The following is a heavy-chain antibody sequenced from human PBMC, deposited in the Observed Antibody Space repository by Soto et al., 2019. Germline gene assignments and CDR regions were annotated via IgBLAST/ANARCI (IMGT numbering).Heavy chain of an antibody. J-gene: IGHJ4*02. CDR1: GFTFSSYA. V-gene: IGHV3-23*01. D-gene: IGHD3-22*01. Sequence: EVQLLESGGGLVQPGGSLRLSCAASGFTFSSYAMSWVRQAPGKGLGWVSAISGSGGSTYYADSVKGRFTISRDNSKNTLYLQMNILRAEDTAVHYCAKARADYYDSSGYPVDYWGQGTLVTVSS. CDR2: ISGSGGST. CDR3: AKARADYYDSSGYPVDY.